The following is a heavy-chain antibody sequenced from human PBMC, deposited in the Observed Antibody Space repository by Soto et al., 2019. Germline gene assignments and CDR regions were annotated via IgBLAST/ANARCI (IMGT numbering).Heavy chain of an antibody. CDR3: ARVRGKEMATIFY. J-gene: IGHJ4*02. D-gene: IGHD5-12*01. Sequence: GASVKVSCKASGYTFTSYAMHWVRQAPGQRLEWMGWINAGNGNTKYSQKFQGRVTITRDTSASTAYMELRSLRSDDTAVYYCARVRGKEMATIFYWGQGTLVTVSS. CDR1: GYTFTSYA. CDR2: INAGNGNT. V-gene: IGHV1-3*01.